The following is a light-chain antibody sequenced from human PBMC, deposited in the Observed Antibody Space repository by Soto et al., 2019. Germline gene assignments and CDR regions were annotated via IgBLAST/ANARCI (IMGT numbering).Light chain of an antibody. V-gene: IGKV1-8*01. Sequence: AIRITKSPSSLSASTGDRVTITCRASQGISSYLSWYQQKPGKAPKLLIYAASTLQSGVPSRFSGSGSGTDFTLTISCLQSEDVATYYCQQYYSYPRTFGQGTKVEIK. CDR1: QGISSY. CDR2: AAS. J-gene: IGKJ1*01. CDR3: QQYYSYPRT.